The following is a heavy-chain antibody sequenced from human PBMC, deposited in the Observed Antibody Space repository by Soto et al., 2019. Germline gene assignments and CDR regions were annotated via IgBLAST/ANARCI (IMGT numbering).Heavy chain of an antibody. V-gene: IGHV4-30-4*01. CDR2: ISYSGST. Sequence: QVQLQEAGPGLVKPSQTLSLTCTVSGDSISGGDYYWGWIRQPPGKGLEWIGYISYSGSTYYNPSLKSRVTISVDTSKHQFSLRLTSVTAADTAVYYCGRIDGSGYYLHNWGQGTLVTVSS. J-gene: IGHJ4*02. D-gene: IGHD3-22*01. CDR1: GDSISGGDYY. CDR3: GRIDGSGYYLHN.